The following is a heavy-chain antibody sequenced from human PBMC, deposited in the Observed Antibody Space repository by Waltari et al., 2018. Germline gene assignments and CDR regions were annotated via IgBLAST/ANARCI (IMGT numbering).Heavy chain of an antibody. D-gene: IGHD3-22*01. CDR1: GGSISSGSYY. CDR2: IYTSGST. Sequence: QVQLQESGPGLVKPSQTLSLTCTVSGGSISSGSYYWSWIRQPAGKGLEWSGRIYTSGSTNYNPSLKSRVTISVDTSKNQFSLKLSSVTAADTAVYYCARGYIDYDSSGYYYVGFGYWGQGTLVTVSS. CDR3: ARGYIDYDSSGYYYVGFGY. J-gene: IGHJ4*02. V-gene: IGHV4-61*02.